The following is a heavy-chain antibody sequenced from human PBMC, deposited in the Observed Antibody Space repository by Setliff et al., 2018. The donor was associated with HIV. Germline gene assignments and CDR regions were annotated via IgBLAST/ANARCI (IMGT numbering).Heavy chain of an antibody. D-gene: IGHD3-22*01. CDR2: IYYSGST. CDR1: GGSISNSRYY. Sequence: PSETLSLTCTVSGGSISNSRYYWSWIRQPPGKGLEWIGSIYYSGSTYYNPSLKSRVTIPVDTSKNQFSLKLSSVTAADAAVYYCASRVYYYDSSGYLREEGFDPWGQGTLVTVS. CDR3: ASRVYYYDSSGYLREEGFDP. J-gene: IGHJ5*02. V-gene: IGHV4-39*01.